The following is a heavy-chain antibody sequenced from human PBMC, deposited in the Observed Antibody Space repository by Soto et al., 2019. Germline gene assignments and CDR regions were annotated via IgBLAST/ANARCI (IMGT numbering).Heavy chain of an antibody. Sequence: GGSLRLSCAGSGFSFDSYGMHWVRQAPGKGLGWVATVSFDSKNKYYIDSVEGRFTISRDNSKNMLYLQMNSLRHEDTAVYYCAKESVEATYSYYGMDVWGPGTTVTVSS. CDR3: AKESVEATYSYYGMDV. CDR2: VSFDSKNK. CDR1: GFSFDSYG. D-gene: IGHD4-4*01. V-gene: IGHV3-30*18. J-gene: IGHJ6*02.